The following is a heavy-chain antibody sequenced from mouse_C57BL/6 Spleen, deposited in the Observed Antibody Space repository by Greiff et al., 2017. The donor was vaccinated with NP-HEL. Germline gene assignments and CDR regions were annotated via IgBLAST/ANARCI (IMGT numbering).Heavy chain of an antibody. V-gene: IGHV1-82*01. CDR2: IYPGDGDT. D-gene: IGHD1-1*01. Sequence: QVQLQQSGPELVKPGASVKISCKASGYAFSSSWMNWVKQRPGKGLEWIGRIYPGDGDTNYIGKFKGKATLTADKSSRTAYMQLSSLTSEDSAVYFCARLTTVVADDWGQGTTLTVSS. CDR1: GYAFSSSW. CDR3: ARLTTVVADD. J-gene: IGHJ2*01.